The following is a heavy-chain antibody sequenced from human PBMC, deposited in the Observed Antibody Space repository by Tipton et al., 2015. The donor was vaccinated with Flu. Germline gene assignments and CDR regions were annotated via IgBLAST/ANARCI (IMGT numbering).Heavy chain of an antibody. V-gene: IGHV3-7*01. CDR3: ARETAAGALDY. CDR1: GFSFSNHW. CDR2: IEQDGSDT. Sequence: SLRLSCAASGFSFSNHWMSWVRQAPGKGLEWVANIEQDGSDTYYVDSARGRFTISRDNAKNSLYLQMNSLRGEDTAVYYCARETAAGALDYWGQGTLVTGSS. J-gene: IGHJ4*01. D-gene: IGHD6-13*01.